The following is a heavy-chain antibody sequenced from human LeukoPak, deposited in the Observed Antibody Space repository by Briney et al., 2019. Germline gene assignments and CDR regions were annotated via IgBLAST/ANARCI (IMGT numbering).Heavy chain of an antibody. CDR2: INHSGNT. D-gene: IGHD3-22*01. V-gene: IGHV4-34*01. Sequence: PSETLTLTCAAYGGSFSGYNWNWLRQPPGKGLEWVGEINHSGNTNYNPSLKSRVTMSVDKSKNHSSLRLNTLTAADTAVYYCAVFHNYDSSGYFLYYWREGTMVSVSS. J-gene: IGHJ4*02. CDR1: GGSFSGYN. CDR3: AVFHNYDSSGYFLYY.